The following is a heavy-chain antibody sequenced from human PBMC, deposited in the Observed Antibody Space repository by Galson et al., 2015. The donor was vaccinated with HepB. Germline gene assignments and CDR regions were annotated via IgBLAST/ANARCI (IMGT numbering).Heavy chain of an antibody. D-gene: IGHD2-15*01. CDR3: ARDYSENYYYYYGMDV. J-gene: IGHJ6*02. CDR2: ISYDGSNK. Sequence: SLRLSCAASGFTFSSYAMHWVRQAPGKGLEWVAVISYDGSNKYYADSVKGRFTISRDNSKNTLYLQMNSLRAEDTAVYYCARDYSENYYYYYGMDVWGQGTTVTVSS. CDR1: GFTFSSYA. V-gene: IGHV3-30-3*01.